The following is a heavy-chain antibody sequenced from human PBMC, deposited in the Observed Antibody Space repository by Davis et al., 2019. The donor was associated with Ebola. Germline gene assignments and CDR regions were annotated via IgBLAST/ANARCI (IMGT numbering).Heavy chain of an antibody. CDR1: GGSLSGYY. Sequence: LSLTCAVYGGSLSGYYWSWIRQPPGKGLEWISYISYSSSFPQYADSVKGRFTVSRDNAKNSLYLQMNSLRAEDTAVYYCARDTLGIISLYFDYWGQGTLVTVSS. D-gene: IGHD3-16*02. CDR3: ARDTLGIISLYFDY. J-gene: IGHJ4*02. CDR2: ISYSSSFP. V-gene: IGHV3-11*06.